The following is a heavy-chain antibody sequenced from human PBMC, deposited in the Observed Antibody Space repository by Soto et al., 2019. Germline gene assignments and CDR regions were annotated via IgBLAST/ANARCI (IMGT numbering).Heavy chain of an antibody. CDR1: GGSISSYY. V-gene: IGHV4-59*01. CDR3: ASYDFWSGYRFDY. Sequence: ETLSLTCTVSGGSISSYYWSWIRQPPGKGLEWIGYIYYSGSTNYNPSLKSRVTISVDTSKNQFSLKLSSVTAADTAVYYCASYDFWSGYRFDYWGRGTLVTVSS. D-gene: IGHD3-3*01. J-gene: IGHJ4*02. CDR2: IYYSGST.